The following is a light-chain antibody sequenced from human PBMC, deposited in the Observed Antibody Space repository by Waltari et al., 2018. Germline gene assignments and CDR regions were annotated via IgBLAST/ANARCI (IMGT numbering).Light chain of an antibody. CDR2: KAS. CDR1: QTIITW. CDR3: QQYNSNSPT. V-gene: IGKV1-5*03. J-gene: IGKJ4*01. Sequence: DIQMTQSPSILSASIGDRVTITCRASQTIITWLAWYQQKPGKAHKLLIYKASSLESGVPSRFSGSGSGTEFTLTVSSLQPDDFATYYCQQYNSNSPTFGGGTKLEIK.